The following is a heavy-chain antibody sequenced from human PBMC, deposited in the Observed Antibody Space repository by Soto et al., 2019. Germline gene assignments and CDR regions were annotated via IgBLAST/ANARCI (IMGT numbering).Heavy chain of an antibody. CDR3: ARGYSPALGAPWARVNWFDP. Sequence: QVQLQESGPGRVKASETLSLTCTVSGGSMSNYYWSWIRQPPGKGLEWIGYIYYIGSTNYNPSLKGRVTMSVVTSRNQLSLNLPSVTAADTAVYYCARGYSPALGAPWARVNWFDPWGQGTLGTVSS. D-gene: IGHD1-26*01. J-gene: IGHJ5*02. V-gene: IGHV4-59*01. CDR2: IYYIGST. CDR1: GGSMSNYY.